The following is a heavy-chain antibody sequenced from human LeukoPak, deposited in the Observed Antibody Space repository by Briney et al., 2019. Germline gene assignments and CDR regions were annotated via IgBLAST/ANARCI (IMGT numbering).Heavy chain of an antibody. Sequence: PSQTLSLTCTVSGGSISSGGYYWSWIRQHPGKGLEWIGYIYYSGSTYYNPSLKSRVTISVDTSKNQFSLKLSSVTAADTAVYYCARQALGLWIDYWGQGTLVTVSS. J-gene: IGHJ4*02. CDR1: GGSISSGGYY. CDR3: ARQALGLWIDY. D-gene: IGHD5-18*01. V-gene: IGHV4-31*03. CDR2: IYYSGST.